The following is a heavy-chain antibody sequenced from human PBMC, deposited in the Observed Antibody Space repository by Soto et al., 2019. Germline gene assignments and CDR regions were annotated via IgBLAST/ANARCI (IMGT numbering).Heavy chain of an antibody. Sequence: PGGSLRLSCAASGFTFSSYSMNWVRQAPGKGLEWVSSISSSSSYIYYADSVKGRSTISRDNAKNSLYLQMNSLRAEDTAVYYCAKAVKLWRHQADYWGQGTLVTVSS. CDR2: ISSSSSYI. J-gene: IGHJ4*02. CDR3: AKAVKLWRHQADY. V-gene: IGHV3-21*01. D-gene: IGHD5-18*01. CDR1: GFTFSSYS.